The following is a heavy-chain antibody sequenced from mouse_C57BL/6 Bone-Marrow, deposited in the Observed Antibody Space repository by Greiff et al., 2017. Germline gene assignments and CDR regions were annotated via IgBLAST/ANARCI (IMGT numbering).Heavy chain of an antibody. D-gene: IGHD2-5*01. CDR2: IYPGSGSN. J-gene: IGHJ1*03. Sequence: VQLLQSGAELVKPGASVKMSCKASGYTFTSYWITWVKQRPGQGLEWIGDIYPGSGSNNYNEKFKSKATLTVDTSSSTAYMQLSSLTSEDSAVYYCARPYYSNDWDFDVWGTGTTVTVSS. CDR1: GYTFTSYW. V-gene: IGHV1-55*01. CDR3: ARPYYSNDWDFDV.